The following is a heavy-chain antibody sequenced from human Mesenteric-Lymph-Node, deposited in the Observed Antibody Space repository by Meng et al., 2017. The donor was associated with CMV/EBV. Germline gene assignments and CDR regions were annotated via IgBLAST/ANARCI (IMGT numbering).Heavy chain of an antibody. Sequence: ASVKVSCKASGYTFTSYGISWVRQAPGQGLEWMGWISAYNGNTNYAQKFQGRVTITTDESTSTAYMELSSLRSEDTAVYYCAGRYCSSTSCPEGGMDVWGQGTTVTVSS. CDR3: AGRYCSSTSCPEGGMDV. D-gene: IGHD2-2*01. J-gene: IGHJ6*02. CDR2: ISAYNGNT. CDR1: GYTFTSYG. V-gene: IGHV1-18*01.